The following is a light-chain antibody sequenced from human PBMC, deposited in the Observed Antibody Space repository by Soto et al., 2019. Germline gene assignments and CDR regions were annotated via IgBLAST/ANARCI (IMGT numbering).Light chain of an antibody. V-gene: IGKV4-1*01. CDR3: QQYYITALT. J-gene: IGKJ4*01. Sequence: DIVMTQSPDSLAVSLGDRATINCKSSQSVLYSTNNKNYLAWYQQKPGQHPKLLIYWAATRESGVPDRVSGSGSGTDLSLTIRSLQEEDVAVYYCQQYYITALTFGGGTKVEI. CDR2: WAA. CDR1: QSVLYSTNNKNY.